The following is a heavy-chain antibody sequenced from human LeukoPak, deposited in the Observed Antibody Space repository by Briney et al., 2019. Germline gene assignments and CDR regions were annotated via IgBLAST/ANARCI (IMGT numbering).Heavy chain of an antibody. CDR3: AKDTSIGRYCTNGVCSPFDY. J-gene: IGHJ4*02. Sequence: GGSLRLPCAASGFTFSSYAMSWVRQAPGKGLEWASAISDSGGSTYDADSVKGRFTISRDNSKNTLYLQMNSLRAEDTAVYYCAKDTSIGRYCTNGVCSPFDYWGQGTLVTVSS. V-gene: IGHV3-23*01. CDR2: ISDSGGST. CDR1: GFTFSSYA. D-gene: IGHD2-8*01.